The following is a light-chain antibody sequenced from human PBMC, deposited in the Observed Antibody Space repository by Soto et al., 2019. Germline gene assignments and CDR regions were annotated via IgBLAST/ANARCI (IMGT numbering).Light chain of an antibody. CDR3: QQYHSYSWT. J-gene: IGKJ1*01. Sequence: DIQMTQSPSTLSASVGDRVTITCRASQSISNWLAWYQQKPGKAPNLLIYKASSLESGVPSRFSGSGSGTEFTLTIRSLQPDDVATYFCQQYHSYSWTFGQGTKVKI. V-gene: IGKV1-5*03. CDR1: QSISNW. CDR2: KAS.